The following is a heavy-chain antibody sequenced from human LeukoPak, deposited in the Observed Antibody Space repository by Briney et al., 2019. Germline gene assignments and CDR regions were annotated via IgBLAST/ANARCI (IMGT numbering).Heavy chain of an antibody. CDR3: AREEVVVVPAAIYGAHYYYYGMDV. CDR2: ISSSSSTI. D-gene: IGHD2-2*02. CDR1: GFTFSDYY. V-gene: IGHV3-11*01. Sequence: PGGSLRLSCAASGFTFSDYYMSWIRQAPGKGLEWVSYISSSSSTIYYADSVKGRFTISRDNAKNSLYLQMNSLRAEDTAVYYCAREEVVVVPAAIYGAHYYYYGMDVWGQGTTVTVSS. J-gene: IGHJ6*02.